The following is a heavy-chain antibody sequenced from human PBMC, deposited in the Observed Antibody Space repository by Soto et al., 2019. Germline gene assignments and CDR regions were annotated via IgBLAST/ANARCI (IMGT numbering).Heavy chain of an antibody. V-gene: IGHV1-69*12. CDR1: GGTISNYA. CDR3: ARGGFWSGYYSWFDP. J-gene: IGHJ5*02. CDR2: IIPLFGTT. Sequence: QVQLVQSGAEVKKPGSSVKVSCKTSGGTISNYAISWVRQAPGQGLEWMGGIIPLFGTTNYAQKFQGRVTITADESXXTAYMELSSLRSEDTAVYYCARGGFWSGYYSWFDPWGQGTLVTVSS. D-gene: IGHD3-3*01.